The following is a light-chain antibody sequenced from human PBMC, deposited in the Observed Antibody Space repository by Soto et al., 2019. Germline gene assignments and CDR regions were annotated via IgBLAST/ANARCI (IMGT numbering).Light chain of an antibody. Sequence: DIQMTQSPSSLSASVGDSLTITCRASQYISTYLNWYQQKPGKAPRLLIYGASTLHDGVPSRFSGSGSGADFTLTISGLQPEDLATYYCQQYDSFPISFGQGTRLEI. CDR1: QYISTY. CDR3: QQYDSFPIS. V-gene: IGKV1-39*01. CDR2: GAS. J-gene: IGKJ5*01.